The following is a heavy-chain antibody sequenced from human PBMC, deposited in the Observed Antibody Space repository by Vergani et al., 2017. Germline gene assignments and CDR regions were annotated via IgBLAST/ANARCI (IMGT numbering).Heavy chain of an antibody. J-gene: IGHJ5*02. D-gene: IGHD3-10*01. V-gene: IGHV4-39*01. CDR2: VYYSGTT. Sequence: QLQESGPGLVKPSETLSLTCNISGGSITSSSYYWGWIRQPPGKGLEWIGSVYYSGTTYYNPSLKSRVTISVDTSKNQFSLNLTSVTAADTAVYYCEAGTYYIPWSWGQGTLVTVSS. CDR1: GGSITSSSYY. CDR3: EAGTYYIPWS.